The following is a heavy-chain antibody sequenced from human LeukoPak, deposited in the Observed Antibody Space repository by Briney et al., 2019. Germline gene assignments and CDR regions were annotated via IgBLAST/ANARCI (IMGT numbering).Heavy chain of an antibody. V-gene: IGHV3-43D*03. CDR3: AKAESIVGATTYLDY. D-gene: IGHD1-26*01. CDR2: ISWDGGSS. Sequence: GGSLRLSCSASGFPFDDCPMHWVRQAPGKGLEWVSLISWDGGSSYYADSVRGRFSISRDNSKNTLYLQMNSLRAEDTAVYYCAKAESIVGATTYLDYWGQGTLVTVSS. CDR1: GFPFDDCP. J-gene: IGHJ4*02.